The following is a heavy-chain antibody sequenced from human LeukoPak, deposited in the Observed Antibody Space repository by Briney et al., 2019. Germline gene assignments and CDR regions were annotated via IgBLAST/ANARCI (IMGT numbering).Heavy chain of an antibody. CDR3: ARGGSGSGWLYYFDY. CDR1: GYTFNVYF. V-gene: IGHV1-2*02. D-gene: IGHD6-19*01. Sequence: ASVTVSCKASGYTFNVYFIHWVRQAPGRGPEWMGWINPKSGGTNSAQIFQGRVTMTWDTSISTAYMELSSLISDDTAVYYCARGGSGSGWLYYFDYWGQGTLVTVSS. CDR2: INPKSGGT. J-gene: IGHJ4*01.